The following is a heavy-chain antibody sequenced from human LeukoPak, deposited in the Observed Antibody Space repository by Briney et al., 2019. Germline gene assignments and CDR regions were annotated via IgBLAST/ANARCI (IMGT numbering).Heavy chain of an antibody. CDR3: ARRDGYCSSTSCYADYYYGMDV. Sequence: GGSLEISFKGSGYRFTSYWIGWVRQMPGKGLEWMGIIYPGDSDTTYSPSFQGQVTISADKSISTAYLQWSSLKASDTAMYYCARRDGYCSSTSCYADYYYGMDVWGQGTTVTVSS. V-gene: IGHV5-51*01. J-gene: IGHJ6*02. CDR1: GYRFTSYW. D-gene: IGHD2-2*01. CDR2: IYPGDSDT.